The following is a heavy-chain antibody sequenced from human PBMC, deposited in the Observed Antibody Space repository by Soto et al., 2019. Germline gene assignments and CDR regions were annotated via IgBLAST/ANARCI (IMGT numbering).Heavy chain of an antibody. CDR1: GGSINNYY. D-gene: IGHD1-26*01. J-gene: IGHJ4*02. V-gene: IGHV4-59*01. CDR3: ARRYGGNFDY. CDR2: IYYSGST. Sequence: QVQLQESGPGLVKPSETLSLTCTVSGGSINNYYWSWIRQPPGKGLEWIGYIYYSGSTNYNPSLKSRVPITVDTPKIQFSLKLSSVTAADTAVYYCARRYGGNFDYWGQGTLVTVSS.